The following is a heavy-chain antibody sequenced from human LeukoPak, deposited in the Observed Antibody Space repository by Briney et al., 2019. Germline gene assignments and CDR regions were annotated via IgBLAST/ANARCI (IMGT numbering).Heavy chain of an antibody. V-gene: IGHV4-34*01. CDR2: INHSGST. J-gene: IGHJ4*02. Sequence: SETLSLTCAVYGGSFSGYYWSWIRQPPGKGLEWIGEINHSGSTNYNPSLKSRVTISVDTSKNQFSLKLSSVTAADTAVYYCARVGSVGANSFDYWGQGTLVTVSS. CDR3: ARVGSVGANSFDY. D-gene: IGHD1-26*01. CDR1: GGSFSGYY.